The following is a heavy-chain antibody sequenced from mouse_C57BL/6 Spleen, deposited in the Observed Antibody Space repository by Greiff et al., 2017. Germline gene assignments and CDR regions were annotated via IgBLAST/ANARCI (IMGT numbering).Heavy chain of an antibody. V-gene: IGHV2-9-1*01. J-gene: IGHJ4*01. CDR2: ISTGGGT. Sequence: VQLQESGPGLVAPSQSLSITCTVSGFSFTSYAISWVRQPPGKGLEWLGVISTGGGTNYNSALKSRLSISTDNSKSHVFLKMNSLQTGDTAGYYCARTGFITTVVATDYAMDYWGQGTSVTVSS. CDR3: ARTGFITTVVATDYAMDY. CDR1: GFSFTSYA. D-gene: IGHD1-1*01.